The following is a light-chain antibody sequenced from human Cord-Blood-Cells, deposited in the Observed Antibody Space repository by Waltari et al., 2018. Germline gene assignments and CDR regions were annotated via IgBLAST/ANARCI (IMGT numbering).Light chain of an antibody. CDR1: QSISSW. CDR3: QQYNSYWT. CDR2: DAS. J-gene: IGKJ1*01. Sequence: DIQMTQSPSTLSASGGDRFTITCRASQSISSWLAWYQRKTGKAPKLLIYDASSLESGVPSRFSGSGSGTEFTLTISSLQPDDFATYYCQQYNSYWTFGQGTKVEIK. V-gene: IGKV1-5*01.